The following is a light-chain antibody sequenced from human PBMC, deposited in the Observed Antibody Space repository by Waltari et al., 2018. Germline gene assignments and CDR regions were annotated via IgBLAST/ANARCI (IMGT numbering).Light chain of an antibody. Sequence: DIHMTQSPSSLSASVGDRVTITCRASQSIGGYLNWYQQKPGKAPDLLIYDASSLQSGVPSRFSGSGSGTDFTLTITTLQPEDFATYYCQQSNSMPLTFGGGTKEEIK. V-gene: IGKV1-39*01. J-gene: IGKJ4*01. CDR1: QSIGGY. CDR3: QQSNSMPLT. CDR2: DAS.